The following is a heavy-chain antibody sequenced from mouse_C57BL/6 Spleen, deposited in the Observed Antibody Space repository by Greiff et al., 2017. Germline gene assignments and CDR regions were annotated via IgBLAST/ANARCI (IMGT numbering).Heavy chain of an antibody. CDR2: ISSGGSYT. Sequence: EVMLVESGGDLVKPGGSLKLSCAASGFTFSSYGMSWVRQTPDKRLEWVATISSGGSYTYYPDSVKGRFTISRDNAKNTLYLQMSSLKSEDTAMYYCARLGTTVVAPYYFDYWGQGTTLTVSS. CDR1: GFTFSSYG. D-gene: IGHD1-1*01. J-gene: IGHJ2*01. V-gene: IGHV5-6*02. CDR3: ARLGTTVVAPYYFDY.